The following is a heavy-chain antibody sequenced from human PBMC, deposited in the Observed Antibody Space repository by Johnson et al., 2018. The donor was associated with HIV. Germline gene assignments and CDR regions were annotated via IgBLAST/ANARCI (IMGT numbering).Heavy chain of an antibody. D-gene: IGHD2/OR15-2a*01. CDR2: ISYDGSNK. Sequence: QVQLVESGGGVVQPGRSLRLSCVASGFTFSNYALHWVRQAPGKGLEWVAVISYDGSNKYYADSMKGRFTISRDNSKNTLYLQMNSLRTEDTAVYYCARENVLFNAFDIWGQGTMVTVSS. V-gene: IGHV3-30*04. CDR1: GFTFSNYA. CDR3: ARENVLFNAFDI. J-gene: IGHJ3*02.